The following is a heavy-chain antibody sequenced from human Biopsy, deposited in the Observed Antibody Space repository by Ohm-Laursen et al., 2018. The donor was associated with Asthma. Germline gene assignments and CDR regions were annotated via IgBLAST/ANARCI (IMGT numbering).Heavy chain of an antibody. Sequence: SVKVSCKTSGFSFYNSAVQWARQARGQGLEWMGLIAVGGGKTIYAQRFQERVTFTRDLSTGTASMEISSLRTEDTAVYYCAAATVIVSAAVAGYHYYYNMDVWGQGTTVIVYS. V-gene: IGHV1-58*01. D-gene: IGHD3-22*01. CDR3: AAATVIVSAAVAGYHYYYNMDV. CDR2: IAVGGGKT. CDR1: GFSFYNSA. J-gene: IGHJ6*02.